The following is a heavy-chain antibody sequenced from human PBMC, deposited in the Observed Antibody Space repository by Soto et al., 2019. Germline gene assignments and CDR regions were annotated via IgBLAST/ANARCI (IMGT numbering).Heavy chain of an antibody. CDR1: GYTFTNYG. V-gene: IGHV1-18*01. J-gene: IGHJ4*02. CDR3: AKVQEKWSKFFDY. D-gene: IGHD2-15*01. CDR2: INTYKGNT. Sequence: VQRVQSGAEVKKPGASVKVSCEASGYTFTNYGVSWVRQAPGQGLEWMGWINTYKGNTNYAQKFQGRVTMTTDTSTSTAYMELRSLRSDDTAIYYCAKVQEKWSKFFDYWGQGTLVTVSS.